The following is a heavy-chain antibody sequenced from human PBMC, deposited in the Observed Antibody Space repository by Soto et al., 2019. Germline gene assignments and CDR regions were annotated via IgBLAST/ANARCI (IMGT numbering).Heavy chain of an antibody. CDR3: ARAPGYCSSTSCSVFDP. J-gene: IGHJ5*02. CDR2: IIPIFGTA. D-gene: IGHD2-2*03. Sequence: QVQLVQSGAEVKKPGSSVKVSCKASGGTFSSYAISWVRQAPGQGLEWMGGIIPIFGTASYAQKFQGRVTITADESTSTAYMELSSLRSEDTAVYYCARAPGYCSSTSCSVFDPWGQGTLVTVSS. CDR1: GGTFSSYA. V-gene: IGHV1-69*01.